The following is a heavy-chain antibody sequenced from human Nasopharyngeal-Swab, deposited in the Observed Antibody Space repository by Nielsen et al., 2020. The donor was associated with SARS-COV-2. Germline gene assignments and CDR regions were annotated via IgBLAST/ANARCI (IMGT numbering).Heavy chain of an antibody. CDR2: ISGSGDTT. CDR3: AKGAYFMLITDV. D-gene: IGHD2-8*01. Sequence: GGSLRLSCAASGFYFGSHAMSWVRQAPGKGLEWVSCISGSGDTTYYADSVRGRFTISRDNSRKTLDLQMTSLRVEDTAVYYCAKGAYFMLITDVRGQGTTVTVS. J-gene: IGHJ6*02. V-gene: IGHV3-23*01. CDR1: GFYFGSHA.